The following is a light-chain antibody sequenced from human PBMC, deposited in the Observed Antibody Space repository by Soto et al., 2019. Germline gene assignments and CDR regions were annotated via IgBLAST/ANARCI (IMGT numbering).Light chain of an antibody. J-gene: IGKJ1*01. CDR1: QSVLYISYNKDY. V-gene: IGKV4-1*01. CDR2: WAS. Sequence: DFWRTQSPDSPAVVPGARTTINCNSSQSVLYISYNKDYLAWYQQKPGQPPKLLIYWASTRESGVPDRFSGSGSGTDFTLTISGLEPEDFAVYYCQHCQNWPRTFGQGTKVDVK. CDR3: QHCQNWPRT.